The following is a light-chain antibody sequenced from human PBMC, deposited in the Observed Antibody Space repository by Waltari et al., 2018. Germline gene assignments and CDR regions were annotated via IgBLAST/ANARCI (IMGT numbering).Light chain of an antibody. CDR2: GAS. CDR3: QQYGSSPRT. J-gene: IGKJ1*01. Sequence: EIVLTQSTGTLSLSPGERATLSCRASQSVSSSYLAWYQQKPGQAPRLLFYGASSRATGIPDRFSGSGSGKDFTLTISRLEPEDFAVYYCQQYGSSPRTFGQGTKVEIK. CDR1: QSVSSSY. V-gene: IGKV3-20*01.